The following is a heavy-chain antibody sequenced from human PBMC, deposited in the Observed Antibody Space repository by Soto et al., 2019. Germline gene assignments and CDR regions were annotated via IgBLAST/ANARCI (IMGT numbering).Heavy chain of an antibody. Sequence: GGSLRLSCAASGFTFSSYAMSWVRQAPGKGLEWVSAISGSVGSTYYADSVRGRFTISRDNSKNTLYLQMNSLRAEDTAVYYCAKDPSYSSSWYGAFDIWGQGTMVTVSS. CDR2: ISGSVGST. V-gene: IGHV3-23*01. CDR3: AKDPSYSSSWYGAFDI. D-gene: IGHD6-13*01. CDR1: GFTFSSYA. J-gene: IGHJ3*02.